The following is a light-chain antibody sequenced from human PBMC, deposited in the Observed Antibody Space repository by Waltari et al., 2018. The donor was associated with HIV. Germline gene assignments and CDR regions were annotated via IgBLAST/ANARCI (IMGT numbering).Light chain of an antibody. V-gene: IGKV1-33*01. CDR2: DAS. CDR3: QQYDNLPMYT. J-gene: IGKJ2*01. CDR1: QDISNY. Sequence: DIQMTQSPSSLSASVGASVTITCQASQDISNYLNWYQQKPGKAPKLLIYDASNLETGVPSRFSGSGSGTDFTFTISSLQPEDIATYYCQQYDNLPMYTFGQGTKLEIK.